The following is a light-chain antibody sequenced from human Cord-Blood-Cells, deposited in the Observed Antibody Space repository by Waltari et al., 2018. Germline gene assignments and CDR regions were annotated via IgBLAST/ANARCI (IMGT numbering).Light chain of an antibody. J-gene: IGLJ3*02. Sequence: QSALTQPASVSGSPGQSITISCTGTSSDVGRYNLVSWYQQHPGKAPKRMIYEGSTRPSGVSNRFSGSKSGNTASLTISGLQAEDEADYYCCSYAGSSTWVFGGGTKLTVL. CDR2: EGS. CDR1: SSDVGRYNL. CDR3: CSYAGSSTWV. V-gene: IGLV2-23*01.